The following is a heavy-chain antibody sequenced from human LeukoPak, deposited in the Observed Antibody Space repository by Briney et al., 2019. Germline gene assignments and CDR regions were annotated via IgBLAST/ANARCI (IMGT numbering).Heavy chain of an antibody. CDR3: VRLYDDYTNGHFDS. CDR2: ISSSGSTI. V-gene: IGHV3-48*03. D-gene: IGHD4-11*01. J-gene: IGHJ4*02. CDR1: GFTFSDYE. Sequence: GGSLRLSCAASGFTFSDYEMSWVRQAPGKGLEWISYISSSGSTIYYADSVKGRFTISRHNAKNSLYLQLNSLRAEDTAVYYCVRLYDDYTNGHFDSWGQGTLVTVSS.